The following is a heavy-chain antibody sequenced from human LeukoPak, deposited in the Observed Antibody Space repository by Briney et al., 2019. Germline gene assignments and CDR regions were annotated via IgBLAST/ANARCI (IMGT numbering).Heavy chain of an antibody. Sequence: ASVKVSCKASGYTFTSYYMHWVRRAPGQGLEWMGIINPSGGSTSYAQKFQGRVTMTRDTSTSTVYMELSSLRSEDTAVYYCARDFGGSSWYFPFDYWGQGTLVTVSS. J-gene: IGHJ4*02. D-gene: IGHD6-13*01. CDR1: GYTFTSYY. V-gene: IGHV1-46*01. CDR2: INPSGGST. CDR3: ARDFGGSSWYFPFDY.